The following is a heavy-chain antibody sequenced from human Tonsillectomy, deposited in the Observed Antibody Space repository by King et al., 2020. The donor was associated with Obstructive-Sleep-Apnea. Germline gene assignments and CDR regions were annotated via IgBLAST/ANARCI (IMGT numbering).Heavy chain of an antibody. V-gene: IGHV4-59*01. CDR3: ARVAYYGMDV. Sequence: VQLQESGPGLVKPSETLSLTCTVSGDSISSYYWSWIRQPPGKGLEWIGYIYYSGSTNYNPSLKSRVTISVDTSKSQFSLKLSSVTAADTAVYYCARVAYYGMDVWGQGTTVTVSS. CDR2: IYYSGST. CDR1: GDSISSYY. J-gene: IGHJ6*02.